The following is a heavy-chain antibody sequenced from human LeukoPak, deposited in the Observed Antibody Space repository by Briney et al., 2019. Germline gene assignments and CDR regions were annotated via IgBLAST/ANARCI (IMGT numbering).Heavy chain of an antibody. CDR2: ISAYNGNT. CDR3: ARPATYGCSSTSCYLDPFDY. J-gene: IGHJ4*02. V-gene: IGHV1-18*01. D-gene: IGHD2-2*01. CDR1: GYTFTSYG. Sequence: ASVKVSCKASGYTFTSYGICWVRQAPGQGLEWMGWISAYNGNTNYAQKLQGRVTMTTDTSTSTAYMELRSLRSDDTAVYYCARPATYGCSSTSCYLDPFDYWGQGTLVTVSS.